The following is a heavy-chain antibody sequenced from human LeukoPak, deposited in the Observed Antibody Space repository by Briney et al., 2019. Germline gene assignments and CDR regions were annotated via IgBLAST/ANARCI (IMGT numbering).Heavy chain of an antibody. D-gene: IGHD5-18*01. CDR2: INTDGTST. CDR1: GFTFSSYG. J-gene: IGHJ4*02. CDR3: ARARYSYTGIIDY. Sequence: GGSLRLSCAASGFTFSSYGMHWVRQAPGKGLVWVSRINTDGTSTKYADSVKGRITISRDNARNTVYLQMNSLRAEDTAVYYCARARYSYTGIIDYWGQGTLVTVSS. V-gene: IGHV3-74*01.